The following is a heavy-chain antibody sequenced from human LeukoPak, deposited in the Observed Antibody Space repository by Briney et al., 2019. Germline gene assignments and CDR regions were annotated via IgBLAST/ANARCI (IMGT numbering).Heavy chain of an antibody. Sequence: GGSLRLSCAASGFTFSSYAMSWVRQAPGKGREWVSAISGSGGSTYYADSVKGRFTISRDNSKNTLYLQMNSLRAEDTAVYYCAKDYVYQLLTWGIDYWGQGTLVTVSS. D-gene: IGHD2-2*01. J-gene: IGHJ4*02. CDR3: AKDYVYQLLTWGIDY. CDR1: GFTFSSYA. CDR2: ISGSGGST. V-gene: IGHV3-23*01.